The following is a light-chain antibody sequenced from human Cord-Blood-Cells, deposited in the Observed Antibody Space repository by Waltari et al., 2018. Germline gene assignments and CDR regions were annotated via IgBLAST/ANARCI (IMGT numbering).Light chain of an antibody. V-gene: IGKV1-9*01. Sequence: DIQLTQSPSFLSASVGDRVTITCRASHGISRYLAWYQQKPGKAPKLLINAAATLQSCVPSRCSGSGAGTEVTLTISSRQPEDVATYYCQQLNSYPYTFGQGTKLEIK. CDR3: QQLNSYPYT. CDR2: AAA. J-gene: IGKJ2*01. CDR1: HGISRY.